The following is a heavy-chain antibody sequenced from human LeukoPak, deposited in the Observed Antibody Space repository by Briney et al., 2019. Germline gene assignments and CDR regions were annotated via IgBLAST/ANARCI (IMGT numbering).Heavy chain of an antibody. V-gene: IGHV4-59*01. D-gene: IGHD3-9*01. J-gene: IGHJ1*01. CDR3: ASALYYDILTGYYTLHAEYFQH. CDR1: GGSISSYY. Sequence: SETLSLTCTVSGGSISSYYWSWIRQPPGKGLEWIGYIYYSGSTNYNPSLKSRVTISVDTSKNQFSLKLSSVTAADTAVYYCASALYYDILTGYYTLHAEYFQHWGQGTLVTVSS. CDR2: IYYSGST.